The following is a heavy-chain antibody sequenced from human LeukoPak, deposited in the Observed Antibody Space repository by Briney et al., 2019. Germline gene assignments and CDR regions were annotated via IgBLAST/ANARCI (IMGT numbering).Heavy chain of an antibody. D-gene: IGHD2-15*01. Sequence: SETLSLTCTVSGGSISSYYWSWIRQPPGKGLEWIGYIYYSGSTNYNPSLKSRVTISVDTSKNQFSLKLSSVTAADTAVYYCARHLSEYCSGGSCYSRYYYYYMDVWGKGTTVTISS. CDR2: IYYSGST. J-gene: IGHJ6*03. V-gene: IGHV4-59*08. CDR3: ARHLSEYCSGGSCYSRYYYYYMDV. CDR1: GGSISSYY.